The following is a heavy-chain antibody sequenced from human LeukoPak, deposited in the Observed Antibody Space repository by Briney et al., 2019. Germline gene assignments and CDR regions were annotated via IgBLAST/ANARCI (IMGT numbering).Heavy chain of an antibody. D-gene: IGHD6-13*01. CDR2: ISYDGSNK. CDR1: GFTFSSYG. CDR3: AKAQDSSSWYRYYGMDV. V-gene: IGHV3-30*18. J-gene: IGHJ6*02. Sequence: PGGSLRLSCAASGFTFSSYGMHWVRQAPGKGLEWEAVISYDGSNKYYADSVKGRFTISSDNSKNTLYLQMNSLRAEDTAVYYCAKAQDSSSWYRYYGMDVWGQGTTVTVSS.